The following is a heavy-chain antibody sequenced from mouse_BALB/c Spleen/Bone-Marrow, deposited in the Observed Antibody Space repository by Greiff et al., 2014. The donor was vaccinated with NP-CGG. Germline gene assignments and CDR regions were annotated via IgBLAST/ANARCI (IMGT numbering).Heavy chain of an antibody. CDR2: INPTNGGT. Sequence: SGAELVKPGASVKLSCKASGYTFTRYYMYWVKQRPGQGLEWIGEINPTNGGTNFNEKSKSKATLTVDKSSSTAYMQLSSLTSEDSAVYYCTRSNYGYWYFDVWGAGTTVTVSS. D-gene: IGHD1-1*01. CDR3: TRSNYGYWYFDV. V-gene: IGHV1S81*02. CDR1: GYTFTRYY. J-gene: IGHJ1*01.